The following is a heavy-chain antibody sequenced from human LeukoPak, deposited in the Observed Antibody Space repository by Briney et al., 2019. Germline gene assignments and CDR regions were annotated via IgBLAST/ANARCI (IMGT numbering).Heavy chain of an antibody. Sequence: ASVKVSCKASGYTFTSYGISWVRQAPGQGLEWMGWISAYNGNTNYAQKLRGRVTMTTDTSTSTAYMELRSLRSDDTAVYYCARGGPIAAAAFDAFDIWGQGTMVTVSS. V-gene: IGHV1-18*01. CDR1: GYTFTSYG. CDR2: ISAYNGNT. D-gene: IGHD6-13*01. CDR3: ARGGPIAAAAFDAFDI. J-gene: IGHJ3*02.